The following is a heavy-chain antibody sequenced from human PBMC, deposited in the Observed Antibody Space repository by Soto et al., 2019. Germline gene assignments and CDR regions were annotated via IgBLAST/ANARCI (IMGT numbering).Heavy chain of an antibody. V-gene: IGHV4-30-2*01. D-gene: IGHD3-10*01. CDR2: IHHSGTT. CDR1: GGSISSGAYS. J-gene: IGHJ4*02. Sequence: QLHLQESGSGLVKPSQTLSLTCAVSGGSISSGAYSWNWIRQPPGKGLEWIGYIHHSGTTYYNPSLESRLTISLDRSKNQFSLKLSSVTAADTAVYYCARDIGFEESSLAYWGQGTLVTVSS. CDR3: ARDIGFEESSLAY.